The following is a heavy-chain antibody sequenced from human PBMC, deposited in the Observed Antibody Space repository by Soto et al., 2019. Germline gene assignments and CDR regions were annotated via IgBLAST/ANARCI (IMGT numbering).Heavy chain of an antibody. J-gene: IGHJ4*02. D-gene: IGHD1-1*01. CDR2: FSYSGST. CDR1: GGSLSSGPYS. Sequence: SETLSLTCTVSGGSLSSGPYSWGWIRQPPEKGLEWIGTFSYSGSTYYNPSLESRVTISVDTSKNQFSLNLSSVTAADTAVYYCARQTTGRFDYWGQGTLVTVSS. V-gene: IGHV4-39*01. CDR3: ARQTTGRFDY.